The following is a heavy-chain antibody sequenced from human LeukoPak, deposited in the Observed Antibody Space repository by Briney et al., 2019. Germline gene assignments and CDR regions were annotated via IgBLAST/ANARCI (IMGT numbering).Heavy chain of an antibody. CDR1: GYTFSKYW. D-gene: IGHD3-10*01. CDR3: ARCPLGGSFFDV. J-gene: IGHJ3*01. Sequence: GESLKISCKASGYTFSKYWIGWVRQMPGKGLEWLGVINPADSNNRYSPSFQGQVTISVDKSISTAYLQWSSLKASDTATFYCARCPLGGSFFDVWGQGTVVTVSS. CDR2: INPADSNN. V-gene: IGHV5-51*01.